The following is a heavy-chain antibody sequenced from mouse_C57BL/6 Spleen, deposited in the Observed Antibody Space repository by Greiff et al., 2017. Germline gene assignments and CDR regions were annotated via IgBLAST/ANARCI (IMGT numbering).Heavy chain of an antibody. Sequence: QVQLQQSGAELARPGASVKMSCKASGYTFTSYTMHWVKQRPGQGLEWIGYINPSSGYTKYNQKFKDKATLTADKSSSTAYMQLSSLTSEDSAVYYWARGIYYGKGVYAMDYWGQGTSVTVSA. CDR3: ARGIYYGKGVYAMDY. CDR1: GYTFTSYT. J-gene: IGHJ4*01. CDR2: INPSSGYT. D-gene: IGHD2-1*01. V-gene: IGHV1-4*01.